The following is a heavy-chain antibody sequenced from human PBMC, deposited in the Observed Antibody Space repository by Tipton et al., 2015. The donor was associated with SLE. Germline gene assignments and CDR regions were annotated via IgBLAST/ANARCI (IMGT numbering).Heavy chain of an antibody. D-gene: IGHD6-13*01. J-gene: IGHJ5*02. CDR1: GFTVSSNY. CDR2: IYSGGST. Sequence: GSLRLSCAASGFTVSSNYMSWVRQAPGKGLEWVSVIYSGGSTYYADSVKGRFTISRDNSKNTLYLQMNSLRAEDTAVYYCARVRAAAATGWFDPWGQGTLVTVSS. V-gene: IGHV3-66*02. CDR3: ARVRAAAATGWFDP.